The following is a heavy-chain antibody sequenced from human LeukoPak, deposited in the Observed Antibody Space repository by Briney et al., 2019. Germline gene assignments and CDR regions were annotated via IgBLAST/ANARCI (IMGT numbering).Heavy chain of an antibody. Sequence: PSETQSLPCAVYGGSLSGYYWSWIRQPPGKGLEWIGEIDHSGSTNYNPSLKSRVTISVDTSKNQSSLKLNSVTAAHTAVYYCARRPSPYSSGRQPGRYHYYYYMDVWGKGTAVTVSS. CDR3: ARRPSPYSSGRQPGRYHYYYYMDV. CDR1: GGSLSGYY. V-gene: IGHV4-34*01. CDR2: IDHSGST. J-gene: IGHJ6*03. D-gene: IGHD6-19*01.